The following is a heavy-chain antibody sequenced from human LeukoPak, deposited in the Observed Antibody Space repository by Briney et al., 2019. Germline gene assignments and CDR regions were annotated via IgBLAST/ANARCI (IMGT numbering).Heavy chain of an antibody. Sequence: PSETLSLTCTVSGGAINNFYWYWVRQPPGKGLEWIGYIYYTGGTNYNPSLKSRVTISVDTSNNLVSLRLTYVTAADTAVYYCARVGDSGSSFDYWGQGIQVTVSS. J-gene: IGHJ4*02. CDR1: GGAINNFY. CDR2: IYYTGGT. D-gene: IGHD3-10*01. V-gene: IGHV4-59*01. CDR3: ARVGDSGSSFDY.